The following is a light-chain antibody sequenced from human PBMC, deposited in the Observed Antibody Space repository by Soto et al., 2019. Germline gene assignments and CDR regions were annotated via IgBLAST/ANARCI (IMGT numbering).Light chain of an antibody. V-gene: IGLV8-61*01. CDR2: NTN. Sequence: QAVVTQEPSFSVSPGGTVTLTCGLSSGSVSTSYYPSWYQQTPGQAPRTLIYNTNTRSSGVPDRFSGSILGNKAALTITGAQADDESDYYCVLYMGSGIWVFGGGTQLTVL. CDR3: VLYMGSGIWV. J-gene: IGLJ3*02. CDR1: SGSVSTSYY.